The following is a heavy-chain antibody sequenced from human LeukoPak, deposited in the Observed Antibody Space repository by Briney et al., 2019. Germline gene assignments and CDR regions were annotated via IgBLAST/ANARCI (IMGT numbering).Heavy chain of an antibody. Sequence: GGSLRLSCAASGFIFSPYAMSWVRQAPGKGLEWVAGIAGGDDRFYADSVKGRFSISRDNSKNTVDLQMNSLRVEDTAVYYCVKGSGRSKWGQGTLVTVSS. J-gene: IGHJ4*02. V-gene: IGHV3-23*01. CDR3: VKGSGRSK. D-gene: IGHD3-10*01. CDR1: GFIFSPYA. CDR2: IAGGDDR.